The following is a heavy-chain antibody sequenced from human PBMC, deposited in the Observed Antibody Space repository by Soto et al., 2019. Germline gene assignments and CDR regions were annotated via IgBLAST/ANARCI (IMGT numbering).Heavy chain of an antibody. CDR1: GGSISSGDYY. Sequence: PSETLSLTCTVSGGSISSGDYYCSWIRQPPGKGLEWIGYIYYSGSTYYNPSLKSRVTISVDTSKNQFSLKLSSVTAADTAVYYCARSRITMVRDTDAFDIWGKGTMVT. V-gene: IGHV4-30-4*01. CDR3: ARSRITMVRDTDAFDI. D-gene: IGHD3-10*01. CDR2: IYYSGST. J-gene: IGHJ3*02.